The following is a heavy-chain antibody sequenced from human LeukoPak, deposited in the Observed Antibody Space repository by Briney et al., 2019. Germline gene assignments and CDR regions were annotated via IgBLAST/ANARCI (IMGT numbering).Heavy chain of an antibody. CDR1: GFTFSSYG. J-gene: IGHJ4*02. CDR3: AKNGDSSGYYSVDY. D-gene: IGHD3-22*01. V-gene: IGHV3-30*18. Sequence: PGRSLRLSCAASGFTFSSYGIHWVRQAPGKGLEWVAVISYDGSNKYYADSVKGRFTISRDNSKNTLYLQMNSLRAEDTAVYYCAKNGDSSGYYSVDYWGQGTLVTVSS. CDR2: ISYDGSNK.